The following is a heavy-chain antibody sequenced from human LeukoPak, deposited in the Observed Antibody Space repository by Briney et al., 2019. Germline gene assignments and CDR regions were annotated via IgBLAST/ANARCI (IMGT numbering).Heavy chain of an antibody. CDR1: GGSISSGSYY. CDR2: IYTSGST. J-gene: IGHJ3*02. D-gene: IGHD6-13*01. Sequence: SETLSLTCTVSGGSISSGSYYWSWIRRPAGKGLEWIGRIYTSGSTNYNPSLKSRVTISVDTSKNQFSLKLSSVTAADTAVYYCARYSSTGYDAFDIWGQGTMVTVSS. CDR3: ARYSSTGYDAFDI. V-gene: IGHV4-61*02.